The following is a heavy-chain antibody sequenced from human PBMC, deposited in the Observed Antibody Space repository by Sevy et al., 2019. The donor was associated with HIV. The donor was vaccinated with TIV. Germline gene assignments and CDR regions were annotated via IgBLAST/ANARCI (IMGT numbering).Heavy chain of an antibody. Sequence: GGSLRLSCAASGFTFSSYAMSWVRQAPGKGLEWVSAISGSGGGTYYADSVKGRFTISRDNSKNTLYLQMNSLRAEETAVYYCAKGKFYRAYYFDYWGQGTLVTVSS. V-gene: IGHV3-23*01. CDR3: AKGKFYRAYYFDY. CDR2: ISGSGGGT. CDR1: GFTFSSYA. J-gene: IGHJ4*02.